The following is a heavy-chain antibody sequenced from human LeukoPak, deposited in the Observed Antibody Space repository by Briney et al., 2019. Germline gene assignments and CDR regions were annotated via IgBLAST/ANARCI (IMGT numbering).Heavy chain of an antibody. V-gene: IGHV4-59*01. CDR2: FYYSGST. D-gene: IGHD6-19*01. CDR3: ARVGYTSGWRFDY. CDR1: GGSISGYY. J-gene: IGHJ4*02. Sequence: PSETLSLTCTVSGGSISGYYWSWIRQPPGKGLEWIGYFYYSGSTSYNPSLKSRVSMSVDTSKNQFSLKLTSVTAADTAVYYCARVGYTSGWRFDYWGQGTLVTVSS.